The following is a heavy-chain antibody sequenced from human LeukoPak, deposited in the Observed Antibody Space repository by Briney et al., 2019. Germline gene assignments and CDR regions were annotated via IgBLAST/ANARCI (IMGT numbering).Heavy chain of an antibody. CDR2: INPNSGGT. CDR1: GYTFTGYY. J-gene: IGHJ6*03. D-gene: IGHD3-3*01. V-gene: IGHV1-2*02. Sequence: GASVKVSCKASGYTFTGYYMHWVRQAPGQGLEWMGWINPNSGGTNYAQKFQGRVTMTRDTSISTAYMELSRLRSDDTAVYYCARGVYYDFWSGPTYMDVWGKGTTVTVSS. CDR3: ARGVYYDFWSGPTYMDV.